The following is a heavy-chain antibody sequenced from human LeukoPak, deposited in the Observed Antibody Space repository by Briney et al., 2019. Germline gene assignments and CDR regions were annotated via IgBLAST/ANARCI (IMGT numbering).Heavy chain of an antibody. Sequence: ASVKVSCKASGYTFTGHYMHWVRQAPGQGLEWMGWINPNSGGTNYAQKFQGRVTMTRDTSISTAYMELSRLRSDDTAVYYCARTSGYAYYFDYWGQGTLVTVSS. CDR3: ARTSGYAYYFDY. V-gene: IGHV1-2*02. D-gene: IGHD5-12*01. CDR1: GYTFTGHY. CDR2: INPNSGGT. J-gene: IGHJ4*02.